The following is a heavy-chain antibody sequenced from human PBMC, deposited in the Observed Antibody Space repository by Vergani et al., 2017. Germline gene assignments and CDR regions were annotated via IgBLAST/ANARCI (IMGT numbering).Heavy chain of an antibody. Sequence: QVQLVQSGAEVKKPGSSVKVSCKASGGTFSSYAISWVRQAPGQGLEWMGGIIPIFGTANYAQKFQGRVTITADESTSTAYMELSSLRAEDTAVYYCARAGVYYYDSSGYYEKDYYYYYMDVWGKGTTVTVSS. CDR1: GGTFSSYA. D-gene: IGHD3-22*01. J-gene: IGHJ6*03. CDR3: ARAGVYYYDSSGYYEKDYYYYYMDV. V-gene: IGHV1-69*12. CDR2: IIPIFGTA.